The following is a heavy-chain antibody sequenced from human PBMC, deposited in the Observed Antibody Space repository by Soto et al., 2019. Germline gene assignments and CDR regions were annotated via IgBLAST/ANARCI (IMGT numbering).Heavy chain of an antibody. Sequence: SLRLSCSASVFTFSDYYMSWIRQAPGKGLEWVSYISSSGSTIYYADSVKGRFTISRDNAKNSLYLQMNSLRAEDTAVYYCARGVAVADLYYYYYYGMDVWGQGTTVTVSS. V-gene: IGHV3-11*01. D-gene: IGHD6-19*01. CDR3: ARGVAVADLYYYYYYGMDV. J-gene: IGHJ6*02. CDR1: VFTFSDYY. CDR2: ISSSGSTI.